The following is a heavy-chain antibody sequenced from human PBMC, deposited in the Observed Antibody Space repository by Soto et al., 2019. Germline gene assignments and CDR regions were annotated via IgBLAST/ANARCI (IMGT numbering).Heavy chain of an antibody. J-gene: IGHJ5*02. CDR2: IIPMFGSV. Sequence: QMQLVQSGADVKKPGSSVKVSCKVSGGTFSNFAITWLRQAPGQGPEWLGGIIPMFGSVAYARKFQDTVTITADKSTYTVHMEVDSLKYGDTSLYFCALVMIRDFVAADIGPLDLCAQGTLVTVS. CDR3: ALVMIRDFVAADIGPLDL. V-gene: IGHV1-69*06. D-gene: IGHD2-21*01. CDR1: GGTFSNFA.